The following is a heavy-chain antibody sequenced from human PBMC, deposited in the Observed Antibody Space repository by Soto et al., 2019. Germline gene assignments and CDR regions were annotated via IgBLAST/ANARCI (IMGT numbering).Heavy chain of an antibody. V-gene: IGHV1-69*13. Sequence: SVKVSCKASGGTFSSYAISWVRQAPGQGLEWMGGIIPIFGTANYAQKFQGRVTITADESTSTAYMELSSLRSEDTAVYYCARVSSGSTLAYYGMDVWGQGTTVTVSS. CDR3: ARVSSGSTLAYYGMDV. CDR2: IIPIFGTA. J-gene: IGHJ6*02. CDR1: GGTFSSYA. D-gene: IGHD1-26*01.